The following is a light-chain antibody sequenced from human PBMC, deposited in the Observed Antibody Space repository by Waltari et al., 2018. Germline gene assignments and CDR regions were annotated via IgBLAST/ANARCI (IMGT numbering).Light chain of an antibody. Sequence: DIQMTQSPSTLSASVGDRVTITCLASQSISSWLAWYQQKPGKAPKLLIYKASSLESGVPSRFSGSGSGTEFTLTISSLQPDDSATYYCQQYNNYWTFGQGTKVEIK. CDR2: KAS. CDR1: QSISSW. J-gene: IGKJ1*01. CDR3: QQYNNYWT. V-gene: IGKV1-5*03.